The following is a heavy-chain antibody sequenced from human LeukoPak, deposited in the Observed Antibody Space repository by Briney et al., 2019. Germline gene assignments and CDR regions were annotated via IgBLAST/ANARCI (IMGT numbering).Heavy chain of an antibody. Sequence: PGGSLRLSCAASGFTFSSYSMNWVRQAPGKGLEWVSSISSSSSYIYYADSVKGGFTISRDNSKNTLYLQMNSLRAEDTAVYYCAKDNWNLDHSFDYWGQGTLVTVSS. CDR2: ISSSSSYI. J-gene: IGHJ4*02. D-gene: IGHD1-20*01. V-gene: IGHV3-21*01. CDR3: AKDNWNLDHSFDY. CDR1: GFTFSSYS.